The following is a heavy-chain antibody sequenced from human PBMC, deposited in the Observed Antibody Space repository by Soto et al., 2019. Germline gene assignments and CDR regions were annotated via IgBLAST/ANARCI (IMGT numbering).Heavy chain of an antibody. D-gene: IGHD5-18*01. Sequence: SETLSLTCTVYGGSFSSYHWSWIRQTPGKGLEWIGEINHLTTTNYNPSLKSRVIISLDTPKNQFSLKLSSVTAADTAVYYCARGYDTALAPIFWGQGILVTVSS. CDR1: GGSFSSYH. CDR3: ARGYDTALAPIF. J-gene: IGHJ4*02. V-gene: IGHV4-34*01. CDR2: INHLTTT.